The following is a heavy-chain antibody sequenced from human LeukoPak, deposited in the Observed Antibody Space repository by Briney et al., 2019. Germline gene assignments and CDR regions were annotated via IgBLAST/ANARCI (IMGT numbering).Heavy chain of an antibody. CDR3: AREDDLRFTSNMDV. J-gene: IGHJ6*03. CDR2: INTKTGNP. D-gene: IGHD3-3*01. V-gene: IGHV7-4-1*02. Sequence: ASVKVSCKASGYIFTGYAINWVRQAPGQGLEWMGWINTKTGNPTYAQGFTGRFVFSLDTSVSTAYLQISSLKAEDTAIYYCAREDDLRFTSNMDVWGKGTTVTVSS. CDR1: GYIFTGYA.